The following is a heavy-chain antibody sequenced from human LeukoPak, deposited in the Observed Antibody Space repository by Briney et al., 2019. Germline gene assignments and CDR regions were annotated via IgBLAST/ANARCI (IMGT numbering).Heavy chain of an antibody. CDR3: AKDRSGSGSYYPDY. V-gene: IGHV3-21*04. J-gene: IGHJ4*02. CDR1: GFTFSSYS. Sequence: GGSLRLSCAASGFTFSSYSMNWVRQAPGKGLGWVSSISSSSSYIYYADSVKGRFTISRDNSKNTLYLHMNSLRAEDTAVYYCAKDRSGSGSYYPDYWGQGTLVTVSS. D-gene: IGHD3-10*01. CDR2: ISSSSSYI.